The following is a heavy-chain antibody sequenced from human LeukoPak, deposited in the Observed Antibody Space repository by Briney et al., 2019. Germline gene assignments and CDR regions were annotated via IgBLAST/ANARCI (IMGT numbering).Heavy chain of an antibody. CDR3: AKGVDANKGYWFDP. D-gene: IGHD5-12*01. CDR2: ISGSGGST. V-gene: IGHV3-23*01. J-gene: IGHJ5*02. Sequence: GGSLRLSCAASGFTFSSYAMSWVRQAPGKGLEWVSTISGSGGSTYYADSVKGRFTISRDNSKSALFLQMNSLRAEGTAVYYCAKGVDANKGYWFDPWGQGTLVTVSS. CDR1: GFTFSSYA.